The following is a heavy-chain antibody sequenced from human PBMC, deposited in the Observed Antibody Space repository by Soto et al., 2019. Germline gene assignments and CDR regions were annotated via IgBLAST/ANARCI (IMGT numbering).Heavy chain of an antibody. CDR3: ARASERIAVAGALFDY. CDR2: IIPIFGTA. Sequence: QVQLVQSGAEVKKPGSSVKVSCKASGGTFSSYAISWVRHAPGQGLEWMGGIIPIFGTANYAQKFQGRVTITADESTSTAYMELSSLRSEDTAVYYCARASERIAVAGALFDYWGQGTLVTVSS. V-gene: IGHV1-69*12. J-gene: IGHJ4*02. D-gene: IGHD6-19*01. CDR1: GGTFSSYA.